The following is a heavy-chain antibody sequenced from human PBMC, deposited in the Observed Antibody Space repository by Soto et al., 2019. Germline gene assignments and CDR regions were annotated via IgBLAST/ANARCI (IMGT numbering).Heavy chain of an antibody. Sequence: QVQLVQSGAEVKKPGSSVKVSCKASGGTFSSYAISWVRQAPGQGLEWMGGIIPIFGTANYAQKFQGRVTITADESTSTAYMELSSLRSEDTAVYYCASAAYCGGDCYLAFDIWGQGTMVTVSS. J-gene: IGHJ3*02. CDR3: ASAAYCGGDCYLAFDI. CDR1: GGTFSSYA. V-gene: IGHV1-69*01. D-gene: IGHD2-21*02. CDR2: IIPIFGTA.